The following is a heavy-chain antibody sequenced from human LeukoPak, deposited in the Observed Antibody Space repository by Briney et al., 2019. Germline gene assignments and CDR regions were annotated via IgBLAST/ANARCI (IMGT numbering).Heavy chain of an antibody. CDR1: GFTFSSYW. D-gene: IGHD5-18*01. CDR3: ARVGAGYSYGYAYPIFDY. CDR2: IKQDGSEK. Sequence: PGGSLRLSCAASGFTFSSYWMSWVRQAPGKGLEWVANIKQDGSEKYYVDFVKGRFTISRDNAKNSLYLQMNSLRAEDTAVYYCARVGAGYSYGYAYPIFDYWGQGTLVTVSS. J-gene: IGHJ4*02. V-gene: IGHV3-7*01.